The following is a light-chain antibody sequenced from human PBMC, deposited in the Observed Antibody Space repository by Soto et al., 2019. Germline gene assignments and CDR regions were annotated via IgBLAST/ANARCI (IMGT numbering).Light chain of an antibody. CDR1: QGINRW. J-gene: IGKJ4*01. CDR3: QQYESYPLT. Sequence: DIQMTQSPATLSTSVGDRVTITCRASQGINRWLAWYQKKPGKAPNLLIYEASSLDSGIPSRFSGSGSGAEFTLTISSLQTDDFATYYCQQYESYPLTFGGGTRVEIK. V-gene: IGKV1-5*03. CDR2: EAS.